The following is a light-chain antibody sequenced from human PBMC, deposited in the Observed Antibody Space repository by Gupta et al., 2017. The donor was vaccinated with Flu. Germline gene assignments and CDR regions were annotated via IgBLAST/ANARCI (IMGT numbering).Light chain of an antibody. CDR3: NSRDSSGNHWV. CDR1: SLRSYY. Sequence: SSELTQDSAVSVALGQTVRITCQGDSLRSYYASWYQQKPGQAPVLVIYGKNNRPSGIPDRFSGSSSGNTASLTITGAQAEDEADYYCNSRDSSGNHWVFGGGTKVTVL. CDR2: GKN. J-gene: IGLJ3*02. V-gene: IGLV3-19*01.